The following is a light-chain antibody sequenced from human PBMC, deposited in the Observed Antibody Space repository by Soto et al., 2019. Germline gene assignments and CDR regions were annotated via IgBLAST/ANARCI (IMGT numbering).Light chain of an antibody. V-gene: IGLV2-11*01. Sequence: QSALTQPRSVSGSPGQSVTISCTGTSSDVGGYDYVSWYQKHPGKAPKLMIYDVSKRPSGVPDRFSGSKSGNTASLTISGLQPEDEADYYCCSYAGSYTFVIFGGGTKLTVL. J-gene: IGLJ2*01. CDR1: SSDVGGYDY. CDR3: CSYAGSYTFVI. CDR2: DVS.